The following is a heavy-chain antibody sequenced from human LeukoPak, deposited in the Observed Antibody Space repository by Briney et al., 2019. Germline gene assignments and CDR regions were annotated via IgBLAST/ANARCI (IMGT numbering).Heavy chain of an antibody. D-gene: IGHD2-21*01. Sequence: SETLSLTCTVSGGSISSYYWSWIRQPPGKGLEWIGYIYYSGSTNYNPSLKSRVTISVDTSKNQFSLKLSSVIAADTAVYYCARGIGPYYFDYWGQGTLVTVSS. CDR1: GGSISSYY. CDR3: ARGIGPYYFDY. J-gene: IGHJ4*02. CDR2: IYYSGST. V-gene: IGHV4-59*01.